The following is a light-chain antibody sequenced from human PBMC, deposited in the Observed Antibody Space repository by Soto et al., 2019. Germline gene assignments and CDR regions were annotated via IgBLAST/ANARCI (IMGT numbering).Light chain of an antibody. CDR3: SSYTSSSTSI. V-gene: IGLV2-14*01. CDR2: EVS. J-gene: IGLJ1*01. Sequence: QSVLTQPASASGSPGPARTISCPGTSRDGGGYNYVSWLQQHPGKTPKPMIYEVSNRPPGVSNRFSGSKSGSTASLTIFGLQADDEADYYCSSYTSSSTSIFGSGPKATVL. CDR1: SRDGGGYNY.